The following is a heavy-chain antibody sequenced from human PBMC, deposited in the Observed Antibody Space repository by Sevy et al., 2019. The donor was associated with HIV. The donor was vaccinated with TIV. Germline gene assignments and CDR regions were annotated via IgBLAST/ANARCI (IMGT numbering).Heavy chain of an antibody. CDR2: INRDGSTK. CDR3: ARDDRPSGWLFDY. V-gene: IGHV3-7*01. D-gene: IGHD6-19*01. J-gene: IGHJ4*02. CDR1: GFTFSSYW. Sequence: GGSLRLSCAASGFTFSSYWMTWVRQAPGKGLEWVANINRDGSTKNYVDSVKGRFTISRDNAKNSLYLEMNSLRAEDRAVYYCARDDRPSGWLFDYWGQGTLVTVSS.